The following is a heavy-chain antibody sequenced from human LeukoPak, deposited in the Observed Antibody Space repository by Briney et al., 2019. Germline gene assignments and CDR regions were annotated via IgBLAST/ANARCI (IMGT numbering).Heavy chain of an antibody. CDR3: AREVVAARGGRWFDP. J-gene: IGHJ5*02. Sequence: SVKVSCKASGGTFSSCAISWVRQPPGQGLEWMGGIIPIFGTANYAQKFQGRVTITADKSTSTAYMELSSLRSEDTAVHYCAREVVAARGGRWFDPWGQGTLVTVSS. CDR1: GGTFSSCA. V-gene: IGHV1-69*06. D-gene: IGHD2-15*01. CDR2: IIPIFGTA.